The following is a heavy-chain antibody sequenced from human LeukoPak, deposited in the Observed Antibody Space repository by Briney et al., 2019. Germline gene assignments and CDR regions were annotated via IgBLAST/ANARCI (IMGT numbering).Heavy chain of an antibody. CDR1: GGTFSSYA. CDR2: IIPIFGTA. Sequence: VASVKVSCKASGGTFSSYAISWVRQAPGQGLEWMGGIIPIFGTANYAQKFQGRVTITADESTSTAYMELSSVTAADTAVYYCARSPPALPPPNYYYYYMNVWGKGTTVTVSS. D-gene: IGHD1-14*01. V-gene: IGHV1-69*13. J-gene: IGHJ6*03. CDR3: ARSPPALPPPNYYYYYMNV.